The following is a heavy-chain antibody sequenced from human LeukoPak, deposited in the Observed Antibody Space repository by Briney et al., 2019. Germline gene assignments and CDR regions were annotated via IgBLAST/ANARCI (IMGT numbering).Heavy chain of an antibody. CDR2: IYHSGST. CDR3: ARHGAVPAATVDY. CDR1: GYSLSSGYY. J-gene: IGHJ4*02. D-gene: IGHD2-2*01. V-gene: IGHV4-38-2*01. Sequence: PSETLSLTCAVSGYSLSSGYYWGWTGRPPGKGGGGIGSIYHSGSTYYNPSLKSRVTISLDTSKNQFSLKLSSVTAADTAVYYCARHGAVPAATVDYWGQGTLVTVSS.